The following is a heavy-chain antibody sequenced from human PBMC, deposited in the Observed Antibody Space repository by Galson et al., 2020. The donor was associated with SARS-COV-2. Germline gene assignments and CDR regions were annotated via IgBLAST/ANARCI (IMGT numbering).Heavy chain of an antibody. CDR1: GGSISSYY. CDR3: ARDERRWVGYSYGYEGYYYYGMDV. Sequence: PSETLSLTCTVSGGSISSYYWSWIRQPPGKGLEWIGYIYYSGSTNYNPSLKSRVTISVDTSKNQFSLKLSSVTAADTAVYYCARDERRWVGYSYGYEGYYYYGMDVWGQGTTVTVSS. CDR2: IYYSGST. V-gene: IGHV4-59*01. J-gene: IGHJ6*02. D-gene: IGHD5-18*01.